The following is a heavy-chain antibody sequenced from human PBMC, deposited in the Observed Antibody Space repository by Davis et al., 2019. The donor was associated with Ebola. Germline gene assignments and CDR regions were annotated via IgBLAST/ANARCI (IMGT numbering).Heavy chain of an antibody. CDR1: GFTFSRYW. CDR3: SCVEY. J-gene: IGHJ4*02. CDR2: INSDGSTT. V-gene: IGHV3-74*01. D-gene: IGHD2-21*01. Sequence: GESLKISCAASGFTFSRYWMHWVRQAPGKGLVWVSHINSDGSTTSYADSVKGRFTISRDNAKNTVYLQMNSLRAEDTAVYYCSCVEYWGQGTLVTVSS.